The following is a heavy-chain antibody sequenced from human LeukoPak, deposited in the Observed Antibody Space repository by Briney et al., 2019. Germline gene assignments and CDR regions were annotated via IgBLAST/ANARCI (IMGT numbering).Heavy chain of an antibody. Sequence: SETLSLTCTVSGGSISSGSYYWSWIRQPAGKGLEWIGRIYTSGSTNYNPSLKSRVTISVDTSKNQFSLKLSSVTAADTAVYYCAGGEFFIDYWGQGTLVTVSS. V-gene: IGHV4-61*02. J-gene: IGHJ4*02. CDR2: IYTSGST. D-gene: IGHD3-10*01. CDR1: GGSISSGSYY. CDR3: AGGEFFIDY.